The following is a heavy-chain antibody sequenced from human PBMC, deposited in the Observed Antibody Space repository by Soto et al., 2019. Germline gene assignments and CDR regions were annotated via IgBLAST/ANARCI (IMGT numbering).Heavy chain of an antibody. CDR2: ISNDGSNK. D-gene: IGHD3-3*02. J-gene: IGHJ5*02. V-gene: IGHV3-30*03. Sequence: GGSLRLSCAASGFSFSTYGMHWVRQAPGKGLEWVAFISNDGSNKYYADSVKGRFTISRDNAKNSLYLQMNSLRAEDTAVYYCARGIRSWFDPWGQGTLVTVSS. CDR3: ARGIRSWFDP. CDR1: GFSFSTYG.